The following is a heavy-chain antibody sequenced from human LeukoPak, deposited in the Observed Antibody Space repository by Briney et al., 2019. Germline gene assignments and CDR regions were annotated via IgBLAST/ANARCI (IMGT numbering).Heavy chain of an antibody. J-gene: IGHJ4*02. CDR2: IRYDGSNK. CDR1: GFTFSSYG. D-gene: IGHD3-9*01. Sequence: PGGSLRLSCAASGFTFSSYGMRCGRQAPGEGLGWVAFIRYDGSNKYYADSVKGRFTISRDNSKNTLYLQMNSLRAEDTAVYYCAKAPPYDILTGYSYYFDYWGQGTLVTVSS. V-gene: IGHV3-30*02. CDR3: AKAPPYDILTGYSYYFDY.